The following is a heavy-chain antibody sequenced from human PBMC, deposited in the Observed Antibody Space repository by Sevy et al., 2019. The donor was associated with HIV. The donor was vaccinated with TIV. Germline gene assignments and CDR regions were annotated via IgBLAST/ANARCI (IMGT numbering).Heavy chain of an antibody. CDR2: ISKDGGSQ. Sequence: GGSLRLSCAASGFTFSSYSIHWVRQAPGKGLEWVAVISKDGGSQYFADSVKGRFTLSRDNSKNTLYLQMNSLRAEDTAVYYCARNGPYDYSDFDYWGQGTLVTVSS. CDR3: ARNGPYDYSDFDY. D-gene: IGHD4-4*01. CDR1: GFTFSSYS. V-gene: IGHV3-30*03. J-gene: IGHJ4*02.